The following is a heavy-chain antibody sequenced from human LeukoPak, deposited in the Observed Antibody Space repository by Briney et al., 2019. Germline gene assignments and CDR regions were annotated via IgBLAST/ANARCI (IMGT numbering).Heavy chain of an antibody. Sequence: SGTLSLTCAVSGGSISSSNWWSWVRQPPGKGLEWIGEIYHSGSTNYNPSLKSRVAISVDKSKNQFSLKLSSVTAADTAVYYCARVGWSGSSGFLDYWGQGTLVTVSS. CDR3: ARVGWSGSSGFLDY. CDR2: IYHSGST. CDR1: GGSISSSNW. D-gene: IGHD3-22*01. J-gene: IGHJ4*02. V-gene: IGHV4-4*02.